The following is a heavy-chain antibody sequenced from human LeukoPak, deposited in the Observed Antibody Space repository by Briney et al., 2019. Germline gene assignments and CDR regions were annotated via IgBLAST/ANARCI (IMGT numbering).Heavy chain of an antibody. CDR3: AKDSSVGWELPDYCDY. CDR2: ISSSSSYI. J-gene: IGHJ4*02. Sequence: GGSLRLSCAASGFTFSSYSMNWVRQAPGKGLEWVSSISSSSSYIYYADSVKGRFTISRDNSKNTLYLQMYSLRPEDTAVYYCAKDSSVGWELPDYCDYWGQGTLVTVSS. D-gene: IGHD1-26*01. V-gene: IGHV3-21*06. CDR1: GFTFSSYS.